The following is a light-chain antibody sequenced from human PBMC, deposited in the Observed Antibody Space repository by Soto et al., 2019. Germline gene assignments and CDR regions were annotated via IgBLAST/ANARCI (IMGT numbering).Light chain of an antibody. V-gene: IGKV1-39*01. CDR3: QQSYSTPQT. CDR1: QSISRV. CDR2: AAS. Sequence: DIQMTQSPSSLSASVGDRVTITCRSTQSISRVLNWYQQKPGKAPKFLMYAASSVQSGVPSRFSGSGSGTDFTLTISSLQPEDFATYYRQQSYSTPQTFGQGTKVDIK. J-gene: IGKJ1*01.